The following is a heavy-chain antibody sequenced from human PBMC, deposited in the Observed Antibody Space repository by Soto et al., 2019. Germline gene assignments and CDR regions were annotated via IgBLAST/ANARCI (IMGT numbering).Heavy chain of an antibody. J-gene: IGHJ6*03. CDR1: GFTFSSYG. Sequence: GGSLRLSCAASGFTFSSYGMHWVRQAPGKGLEWVAVIWYDGSNKYYADSVKGRFTISRDKSKNTLYLQMNSLRAEDTAVYYCATLSTVATIHPLDYYMDVWGKGTTVTVSS. CDR3: ATLSTVATIHPLDYYMDV. D-gene: IGHD5-12*01. CDR2: IWYDGSNK. V-gene: IGHV3-33*01.